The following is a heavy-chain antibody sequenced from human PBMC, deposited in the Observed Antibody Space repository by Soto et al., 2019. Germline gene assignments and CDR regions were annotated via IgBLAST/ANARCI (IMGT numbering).Heavy chain of an antibody. CDR1: GFTFSSYW. CDR2: INSDGSST. J-gene: IGHJ3*02. Sequence: EVQLVESGGGLVQPGGSLRLSCAASGFTFSSYWMHWVRQAPGKGLVWVSRINSDGSSTSYADSVKGRFTISRDNAMNTLYLQMNSLRAEDTAVYYCARLGEIVATMGDAFDIWGQGTMVTVSS. D-gene: IGHD5-12*01. CDR3: ARLGEIVATMGDAFDI. V-gene: IGHV3-74*01.